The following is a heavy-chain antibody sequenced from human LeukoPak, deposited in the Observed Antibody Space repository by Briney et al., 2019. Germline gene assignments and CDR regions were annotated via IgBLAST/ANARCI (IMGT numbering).Heavy chain of an antibody. CDR2: ISAYNGNT. J-gene: IGHJ6*02. V-gene: IGHV1-18*01. Sequence: ASVKVSCKASGYTFTIYGISWVRQAPGQGLEWMGWISAYNGNTNYAQKLQGRVTMTTDTSTSTAYMELRSLRSDDTAVYYCARDRGCSSTSCYVEGYYYYGMDVWGQGTTVTVSS. D-gene: IGHD2-2*01. CDR1: GYTFTIYG. CDR3: ARDRGCSSTSCYVEGYYYYGMDV.